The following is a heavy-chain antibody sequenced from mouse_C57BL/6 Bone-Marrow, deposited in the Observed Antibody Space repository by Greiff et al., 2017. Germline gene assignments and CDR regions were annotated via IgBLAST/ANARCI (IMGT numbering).Heavy chain of an antibody. D-gene: IGHD2-3*01. J-gene: IGHJ2*01. V-gene: IGHV5-4*01. Sequence: EVQLVESGGGLVKPGGSLKLSCAASGFTFSSYAMSWVRQTPEKRLEWVATISDGGSYTYYPDNVKGRFTISRDNAKNNLYLQMSHLKSEDTAMYYCARDSADGYNGWGQGTTLTVSS. CDR1: GFTFSSYA. CDR2: ISDGGSYT. CDR3: ARDSADGYNG.